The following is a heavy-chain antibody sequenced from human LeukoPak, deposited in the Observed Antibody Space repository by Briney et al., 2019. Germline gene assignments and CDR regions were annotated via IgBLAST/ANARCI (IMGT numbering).Heavy chain of an antibody. Sequence: SETLSLTCIVSGYSISSDYFWGLVRQPPGKGLEWIGSIFHSGSVYYNPSLKSRVTISVDTSKNQFSLKLSSVTAADTAVYYCARVRNLFSDAFDIWGQGTMVTVSS. CDR2: IFHSGSV. J-gene: IGHJ3*02. V-gene: IGHV4-38-2*02. CDR3: ARVRNLFSDAFDI. D-gene: IGHD2-21*01. CDR1: GYSISSDYF.